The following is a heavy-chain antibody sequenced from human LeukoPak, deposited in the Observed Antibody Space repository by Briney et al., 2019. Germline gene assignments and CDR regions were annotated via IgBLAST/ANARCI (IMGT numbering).Heavy chain of an antibody. CDR1: GYTFTGYY. V-gene: IGHV1-2*02. Sequence: ASVKVSCKASGYTFTGYYMHWVRQAPGQGLEWMGWINPNSGGTNYAQKFRGRVTMTRDTSISTAYMKLSRLRSDDTAVYYCARIERRYFDLPFDYWGQGTLVTVSS. CDR2: INPNSGGT. J-gene: IGHJ4*02. D-gene: IGHD3-9*01. CDR3: ARIERRYFDLPFDY.